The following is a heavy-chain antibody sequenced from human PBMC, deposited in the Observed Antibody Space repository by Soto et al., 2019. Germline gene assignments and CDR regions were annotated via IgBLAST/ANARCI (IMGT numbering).Heavy chain of an antibody. V-gene: IGHV3-33*08. CDR2: IWYDGSNK. CDR1: GFTFSSYG. CDR3: AREGVGGDIVVVPADPSLDY. Sequence: PGGSLRLSCAASGFTFSSYGMHWVRQAPGKGLEWVAVIWYDGSNKYHADSVKGRFTISRDNSKNTLYLQMNSLRAEDTAVYYCAREGVGGDIVVVPADPSLDYWGQGTLVTVSS. D-gene: IGHD2-2*01. J-gene: IGHJ4*02.